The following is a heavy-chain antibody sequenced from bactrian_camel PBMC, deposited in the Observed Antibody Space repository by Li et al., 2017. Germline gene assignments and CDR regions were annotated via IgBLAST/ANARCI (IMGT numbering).Heavy chain of an antibody. CDR2: IDADDGST. CDR1: GLTFSSYD. D-gene: IGHD2*01. J-gene: IGHJ4*01. V-gene: IGHV3S40*01. CDR3: AADVPLSALSGDRRSTVVVTGTEPVRYNY. Sequence: VQLVESGGGSVQAGGSLRLSCTTTGLTFSSYDMSWVRQAPGKGLEWVSQIDADDGSTYYRDSAKGRFTISKDSAENILYLQMNSLKPEDTAMYYCAADVPLSALSGDRRSTVVVTGTEPVRYNYWEQGTQVTVS.